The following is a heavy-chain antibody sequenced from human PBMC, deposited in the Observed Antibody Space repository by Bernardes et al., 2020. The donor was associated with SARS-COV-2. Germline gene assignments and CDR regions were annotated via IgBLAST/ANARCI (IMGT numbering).Heavy chain of an antibody. CDR1: GGSIRSSSYY. V-gene: IGHV4-39*01. CDR3: ARHEYHYETSGYNLFDP. J-gene: IGHJ5*02. D-gene: IGHD3-22*01. CDR2: IYYRGTT. Sequence: SETLSLTCTVSGGSIRSSSYYWGWIRQPPGKGLEWIGSIYYRGTTPYNPSLKSRLTISVDTSKNQFSLKLSSVTAADTAVYYCARHEYHYETSGYNLFDPWGQGTLVTVSS.